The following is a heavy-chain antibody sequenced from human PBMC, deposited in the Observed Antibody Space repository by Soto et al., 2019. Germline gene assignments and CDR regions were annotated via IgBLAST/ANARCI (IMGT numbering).Heavy chain of an antibody. CDR2: ISGSAAST. CDR1: GFTFSGYA. CDR3: AKDVHYDILTGIEYFHH. Sequence: EVQLLGSGGGLVQPGGSLRLSCAASGFTFSGYAMSWVRQAPGKGLEWVSGISGSAASTNYADSVKGRFTISRDNSKSTLYLQMNSLRAEDTAVYYYAKDVHYDILTGIEYFHHWAQGTLVTVSS. D-gene: IGHD3-9*01. V-gene: IGHV3-23*01. J-gene: IGHJ1*01.